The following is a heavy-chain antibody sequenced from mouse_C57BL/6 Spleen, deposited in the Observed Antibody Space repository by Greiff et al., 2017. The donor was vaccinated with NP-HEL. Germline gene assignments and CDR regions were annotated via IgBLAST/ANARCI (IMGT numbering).Heavy chain of an antibody. Sequence: QVQLQQPGAELVKPGASVKVSCKASGYTFTSYWMHWVKQRPGQGLEWIGRINPSDSDTNYNQKFKGKATLTVDKSSSTAYMQLSSLTSEDSAVYYCAISLYYSNYVWYFDVWGTGTTVTVSS. CDR3: AISLYYSNYVWYFDV. CDR2: INPSDSDT. V-gene: IGHV1-74*01. J-gene: IGHJ1*03. CDR1: GYTFTSYW. D-gene: IGHD2-5*01.